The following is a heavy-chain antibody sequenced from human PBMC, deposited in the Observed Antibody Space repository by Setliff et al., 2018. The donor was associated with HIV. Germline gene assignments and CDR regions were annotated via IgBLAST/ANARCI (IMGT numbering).Heavy chain of an antibody. CDR2: IYYSGST. CDR3: ARIAGYSSGWYFDY. V-gene: IGHV4-59*11. Sequence: PSETLSLTCTVSGGSISSHYWGWIRQPPGKGLEWIGSIYYSGSTNYNPSLKSRVTISVDTSKNQFSLRLSSVTAADTAVYYCARIAGYSSGWYFDYWGQGTLVTVSS. CDR1: GGSISSHY. D-gene: IGHD6-19*01. J-gene: IGHJ4*02.